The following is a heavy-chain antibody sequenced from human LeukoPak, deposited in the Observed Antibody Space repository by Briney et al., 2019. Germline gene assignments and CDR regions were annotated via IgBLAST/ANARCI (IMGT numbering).Heavy chain of an antibody. Sequence: PGGSLGLSCAASGFTFDDYGMSWVRQAPGKGLEWVSGINWNGGSTGYADSVKGRFTISRDNAKNSLYLQMNSLRAEDTALYYCARAPPQWELRAGYLGAFDIWGQGTMVTVSS. CDR1: GFTFDDYG. V-gene: IGHV3-20*04. CDR2: INWNGGST. D-gene: IGHD1-26*01. J-gene: IGHJ3*02. CDR3: ARAPPQWELRAGYLGAFDI.